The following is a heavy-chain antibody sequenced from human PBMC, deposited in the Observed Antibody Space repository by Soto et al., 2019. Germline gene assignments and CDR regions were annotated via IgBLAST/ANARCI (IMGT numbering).Heavy chain of an antibody. CDR2: IDPSDSYT. D-gene: IGHD2-2*01. CDR1: GYSFTSYW. V-gene: IGHV5-10-1*01. J-gene: IGHJ6*02. Sequence: GESLKISCKGSGYSFTSYWISWVRQMPGKGLEWMGRIDPSDSYTNYSPSFQGHVTISADKSISTAYLQWSSPKASDTAMYYCATDHGYCSSTSCYAYYYYVMDVWGQGTTVTVSS. CDR3: ATDHGYCSSTSCYAYYYYVMDV.